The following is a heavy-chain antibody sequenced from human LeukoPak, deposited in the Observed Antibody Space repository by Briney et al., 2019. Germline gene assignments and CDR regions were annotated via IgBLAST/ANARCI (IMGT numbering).Heavy chain of an antibody. CDR3: ARAKYDSLWGIYRFDN. CDR1: GGSISSYY. Sequence: SETLSLTCTVSGGSISSYYWSWIRQPPGKGLEWIGDIYHSGSTNYSPSLKSRVTISQDKSKNQFSLTLKSVAAADTAVYYCARAKYDSLWGIYRFDNWGQGALVTVSS. J-gene: IGHJ4*02. V-gene: IGHV4-59*12. CDR2: IYHSGST. D-gene: IGHD3-16*02.